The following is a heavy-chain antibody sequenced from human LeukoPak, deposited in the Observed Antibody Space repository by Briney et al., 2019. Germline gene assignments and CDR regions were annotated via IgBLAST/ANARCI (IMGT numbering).Heavy chain of an antibody. CDR3: ARCYYGSEITKGHRRAFDI. Sequence: SETLSLTCTVSGGSISSYYWSWIRQPPGKGLEWIGYIYYSGSTNYNPSLKSRVTISVDTSKNQFSLKLSSVTAADTAVYYCARCYYGSEITKGHRRAFDIWGQGTMVTVSS. D-gene: IGHD3-10*01. V-gene: IGHV4-59*01. CDR1: GGSISSYY. CDR2: IYYSGST. J-gene: IGHJ3*02.